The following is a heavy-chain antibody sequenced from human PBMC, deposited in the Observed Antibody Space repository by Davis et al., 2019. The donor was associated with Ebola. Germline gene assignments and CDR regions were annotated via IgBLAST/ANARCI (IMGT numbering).Heavy chain of an antibody. D-gene: IGHD2-2*01. CDR1: GYTFTSYG. CDR3: ARDRYCISTSCYLYLADDAFDI. Sequence: ASVKVSCKASGYTFTSYGISWVRQAPGQGLEWMGWISAYNGNTNYAQKLQGRVTMTTDTSTSTAYMELRRLRSDDTAVYYCARDRYCISTSCYLYLADDAFDIWGQGTMVTVSS. CDR2: ISAYNGNT. J-gene: IGHJ3*02. V-gene: IGHV1-18*04.